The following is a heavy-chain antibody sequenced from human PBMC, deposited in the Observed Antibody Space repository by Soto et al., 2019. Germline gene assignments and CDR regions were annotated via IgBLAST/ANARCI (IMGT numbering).Heavy chain of an antibody. J-gene: IGHJ5*02. Sequence: SVKVSCKASGGTFSSYAISWVRQAPGQGLEWMGGIIPIFGTANYAQKFQGRVTITADESTSTAYMELSSLRSEDTAVYYCAGSPIYTYIAEAPPNWFDPWGQGTLVTISS. CDR3: AGSPIYTYIAEAPPNWFDP. V-gene: IGHV1-69*13. CDR1: GGTFSSYA. D-gene: IGHD6-13*01. CDR2: IIPIFGTA.